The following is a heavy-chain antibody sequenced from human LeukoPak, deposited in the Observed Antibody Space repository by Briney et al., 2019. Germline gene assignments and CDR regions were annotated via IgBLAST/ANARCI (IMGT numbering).Heavy chain of an antibody. V-gene: IGHV4-39*07. Sequence: SETLSLTCTVSGGSITSSPYHWAWIRQPPGRGPEWIGTVSHTGATQYSPSLTSRVTISLDTSKNQFSLSLNSVTAADTAVFYCARSMVTTDRTFDHWGQGTLVTVSS. CDR1: GGSITSSPYH. CDR2: VSHTGAT. J-gene: IGHJ4*01. D-gene: IGHD2-21*02. CDR3: ARSMVTTDRTFDH.